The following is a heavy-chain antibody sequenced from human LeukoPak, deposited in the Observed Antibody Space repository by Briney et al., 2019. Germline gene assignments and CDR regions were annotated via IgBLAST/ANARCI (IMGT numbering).Heavy chain of an antibody. J-gene: IGHJ4*02. CDR1: GFTFSSYA. V-gene: IGHV3-23*01. Sequence: GGSLRLSCAASGFTFSSYAMSWVRQAPGKGLEWVSAISGSGGSTYYADSVKGRFTISRDNSKNTLYLQMNSLRAEDTAVYYCVRRVFLEYYFDYGGQGTLVTVSS. CDR2: ISGSGGST. D-gene: IGHD3-3*01. CDR3: VRRVFLEYYFDY.